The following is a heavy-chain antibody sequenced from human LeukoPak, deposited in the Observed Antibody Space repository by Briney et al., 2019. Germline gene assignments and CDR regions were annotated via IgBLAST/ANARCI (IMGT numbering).Heavy chain of an antibody. CDR1: GYTFTGYY. Sequence: PGASVKVSCKASGYTFTGYYMHWVRQAPGQGLEWMGWINPNSGGTNYAQKFQGRVTMTRDTSISTAYMELSRLRSDDTAVYYCARVGSSGYHPNRYFDYWGQGTLVTVSS. J-gene: IGHJ4*02. CDR2: INPNSGGT. V-gene: IGHV1-2*02. D-gene: IGHD3-22*01. CDR3: ARVGSSGYHPNRYFDY.